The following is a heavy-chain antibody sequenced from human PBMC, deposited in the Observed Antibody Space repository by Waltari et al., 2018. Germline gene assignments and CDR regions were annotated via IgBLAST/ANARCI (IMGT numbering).Heavy chain of an antibody. V-gene: IGHV3-21*01. D-gene: IGHD2-21*02. CDR2: ISSSSSYI. CDR3: ARDLQGGGDRGY. CDR1: GFTFSSYS. Sequence: EVQLVESGGGLVKPGGSLRLSCAASGFTFSSYSMNWVRQAPGKGLEWVSSISSSSSYIYYADSVKGRFTISRDNAKNSLYLQMNSLRAEDTAVYYCARDLQGGGDRGYWGQGTLVTVSS. J-gene: IGHJ4*02.